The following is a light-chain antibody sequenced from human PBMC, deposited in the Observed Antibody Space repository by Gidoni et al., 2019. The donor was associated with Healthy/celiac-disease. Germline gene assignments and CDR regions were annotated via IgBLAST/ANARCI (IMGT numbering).Light chain of an antibody. J-gene: IGKJ3*01. Sequence: EIVLTQSPGTLSLSPGDRATLSCRASQSVSSSYLAWYQQKPGQAPRRLIYGASSRATGIPDRFSGSGSGTDFTLTISRLEPEDFAVYYCQQYGSSPRVTFGPGTKVDIK. V-gene: IGKV3-20*01. CDR2: GAS. CDR3: QQYGSSPRVT. CDR1: QSVSSSY.